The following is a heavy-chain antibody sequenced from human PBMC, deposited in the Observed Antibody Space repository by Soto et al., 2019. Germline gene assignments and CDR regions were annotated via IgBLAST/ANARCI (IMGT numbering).Heavy chain of an antibody. Sequence: EVQVLESGGGLVQPGGSLRLSCAASGFTFSGYAMNWARQAPGKGLAWVAAIDGSGGGKFYADSVTGRFTVSRDNSKHMLYLQMRSLRVEDTVVYYCATLEYSASCNWGQGTMVNVS. D-gene: IGHD5-12*01. CDR1: GFTFSGYA. CDR2: IDGSGGGK. J-gene: IGHJ3*01. V-gene: IGHV3-23*01. CDR3: ATLEYSASCN.